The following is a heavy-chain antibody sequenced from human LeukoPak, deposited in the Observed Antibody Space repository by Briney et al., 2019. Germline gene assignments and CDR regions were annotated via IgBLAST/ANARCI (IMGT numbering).Heavy chain of an antibody. V-gene: IGHV3-30*02. Sequence: PTGGSLRLSCAASGFTFSTYGMHWVRQAPGKGLEWVAFIRYDGNNKYYADSAKGRFTISRDNSKNMLYLEMKSLRPEDTAVYYCAKNGPDYIWGNYLDYWGQGTLVTVSS. CDR3: AKNGPDYIWGNYLDY. CDR2: IRYDGNNK. J-gene: IGHJ4*02. CDR1: GFTFSTYG. D-gene: IGHD3-16*01.